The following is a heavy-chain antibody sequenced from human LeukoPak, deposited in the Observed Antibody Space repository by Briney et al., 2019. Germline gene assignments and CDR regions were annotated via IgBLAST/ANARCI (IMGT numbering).Heavy chain of an antibody. D-gene: IGHD3-16*02. CDR1: GGSISSSSYY. V-gene: IGHV4-39*01. CDR3: ARQYIWGSYRNLNPYYFDY. CDR2: IYYSGST. Sequence: SETLSLTCTVSGGSISSSSYYWGWIRQPPGKGLEWIGSIYYSGSTYYNPSLKSRVTISVDTSKNQFSLKLSSVTAADTAVYYCARQYIWGSYRNLNPYYFDYWGQGTLVTVSS. J-gene: IGHJ4*02.